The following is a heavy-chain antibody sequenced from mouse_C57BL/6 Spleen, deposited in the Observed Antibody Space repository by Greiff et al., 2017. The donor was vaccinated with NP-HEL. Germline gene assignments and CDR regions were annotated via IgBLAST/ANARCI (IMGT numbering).Heavy chain of an antibody. D-gene: IGHD1-1*01. J-gene: IGHJ1*03. CDR1: GYTFTSYW. V-gene: IGHV1-55*01. CDR3: AREGYYYGSWYFDV. Sequence: VQLQQPGAELVKPGASVKMSCKASGYTFTSYWITWVKQRPGQGLEWIGDIYPGSGSTNYNEKFKSKATLTVDTSSSTAYMQLGSLTSEDSAVYYCAREGYYYGSWYFDVWGTGTTVTVSS. CDR2: IYPGSGST.